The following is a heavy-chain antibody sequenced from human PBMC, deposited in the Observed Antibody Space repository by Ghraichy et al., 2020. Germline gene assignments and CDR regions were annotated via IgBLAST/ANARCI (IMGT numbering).Heavy chain of an antibody. CDR3: ARQLGAAAAGTYYFDY. D-gene: IGHD6-13*01. J-gene: IGHJ4*02. V-gene: IGHV4-39*01. Sequence: SETLSLTCTVSGGSISSSSYYWGWIRQPPGKGLEWIGSIYYSGSTYYNPSLKSRVTISVDTSKNQFSLKLSSVTAADTAVYYCARQLGAAAAGTYYFDYWGQGTLVTVSS. CDR1: GGSISSSSYY. CDR2: IYYSGST.